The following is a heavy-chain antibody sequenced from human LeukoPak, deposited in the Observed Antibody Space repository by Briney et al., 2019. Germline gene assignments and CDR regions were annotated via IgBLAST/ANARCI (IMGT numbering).Heavy chain of an antibody. CDR2: ISYSGST. Sequence: PSETLSLTCTVSGGSISSYYWSWIRQPPGKGLEWIGYISYSGSTNFNPSLKSRVTISVDTTKNQFSLKLSSVTAADTAVYYCAREGTAGTNLNWFDPWGQGTLVTVSS. V-gene: IGHV4-59*01. D-gene: IGHD1-1*01. J-gene: IGHJ5*02. CDR3: AREGTAGTNLNWFDP. CDR1: GGSISSYY.